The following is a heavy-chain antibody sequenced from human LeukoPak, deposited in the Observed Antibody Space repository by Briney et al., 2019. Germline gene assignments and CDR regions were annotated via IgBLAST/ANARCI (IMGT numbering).Heavy chain of an antibody. CDR2: IYHSGST. Sequence: PSETLSLTCAVSGVSISSSNWWSWVRQPPGKGLEWIGEIYHSGSTNYNPSLKSRATISVDKSKNQFSLKLSSVTAADTAVYYCARSLDGYDFWSGSSRNNWFDPWGQGTLVTVSS. CDR3: ARSLDGYDFWSGSSRNNWFDP. CDR1: GVSISSSNW. V-gene: IGHV4-4*02. J-gene: IGHJ5*02. D-gene: IGHD3-3*01.